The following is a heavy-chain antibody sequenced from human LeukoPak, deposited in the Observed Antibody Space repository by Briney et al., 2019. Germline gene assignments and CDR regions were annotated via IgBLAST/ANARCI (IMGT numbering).Heavy chain of an antibody. D-gene: IGHD6-19*01. CDR3: APRGGSSGWYVFDY. Sequence: GASVKVSCKASGYTFTGYYIHWVRQAPGQGLEWMGRINPNSGGTNCAQKFQGRVTMTRDTSISTAYMQLSRLRADDTAVYYCAPRGGSSGWYVFDYWGQGTLVTVSS. CDR1: GYTFTGYY. CDR2: INPNSGGT. V-gene: IGHV1-2*06. J-gene: IGHJ4*02.